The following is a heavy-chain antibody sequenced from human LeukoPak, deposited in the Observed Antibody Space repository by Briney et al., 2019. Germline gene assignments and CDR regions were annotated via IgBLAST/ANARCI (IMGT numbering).Heavy chain of an antibody. J-gene: IGHJ4*02. V-gene: IGHV3-23*01. D-gene: IGHD2-2*02. CDR3: AKDRWGVKYQLLYGGFDY. CDR1: GFTFSNAW. Sequence: GGSLRLSCAASGFTFSNAWMSWVRQAPGKGLEWVSVISGSGDITYYADSVRGRFTISRDNSKNTLYLQMNSLRAEDTAVYYCAKDRWGVKYQLLYGGFDYWGQGTLVTVSS. CDR2: ISGSGDIT.